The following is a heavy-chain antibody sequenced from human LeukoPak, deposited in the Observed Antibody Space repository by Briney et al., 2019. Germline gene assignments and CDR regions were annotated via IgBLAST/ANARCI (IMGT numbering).Heavy chain of an antibody. CDR3: ARQSNTLIYPRHLHS. V-gene: IGHV4-38-2*01. D-gene: IGHD2-8*01. Sequence: PSETLSLICGVSGYSISSGSYWAWIRQPPGKGLEWIGSMHQSGSTYYNPSLKSRVTISLDTSKNQFSLNVRSVTAADTAVYYCARQSNTLIYPRHLHSWGQGLLLTVSS. CDR2: MHQSGST. J-gene: IGHJ4*02. CDR1: GYSISSGSY.